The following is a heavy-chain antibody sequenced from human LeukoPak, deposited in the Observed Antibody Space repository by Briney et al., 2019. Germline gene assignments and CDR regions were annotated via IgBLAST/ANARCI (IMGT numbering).Heavy chain of an antibody. D-gene: IGHD6-19*01. CDR2: ISYDGSNK. Sequence: GGSLRLSCSASGFVFSIYTMYWVRQAPGKGLEWVAVISYDGSNKYYADSVKGRFTISRDNSKNTLYLQMYSLRAEATAKYYCAKDTSGWYDLGSFDIWGQGTMVTVSS. CDR3: AKDTSGWYDLGSFDI. CDR1: GFVFSIYT. J-gene: IGHJ3*02. V-gene: IGHV3-30-3*01.